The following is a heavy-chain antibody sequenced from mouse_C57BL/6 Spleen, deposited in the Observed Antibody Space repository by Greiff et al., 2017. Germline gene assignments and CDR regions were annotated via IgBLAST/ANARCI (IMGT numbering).Heavy chain of an antibody. J-gene: IGHJ4*01. CDR3: ARLSYSYAMDY. CDR2: IYPGDGDT. V-gene: IGHV1-82*01. CDR1: GYAFSSSW. D-gene: IGHD2-12*01. Sequence: VQLQQSGPELVKPGASVKISCKASGYAFSSSWMNWVKQRPGKGLEWIGRIYPGDGDTNYNGKFKGKATLTADKSYSTAYMQLSSLTSEDSAVYFCARLSYSYAMDYWGKGTSVTVSS.